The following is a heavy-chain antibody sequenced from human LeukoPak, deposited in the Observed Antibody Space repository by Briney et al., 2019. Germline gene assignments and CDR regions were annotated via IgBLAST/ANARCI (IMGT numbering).Heavy chain of an antibody. J-gene: IGHJ2*01. CDR1: GGSISSGGYS. CDR2: IYHSGST. Sequence: SQTLSLTCAVSGGSISSGGYSWSWIRQPPGKGLEWIGYIYHSGSTYYNPSLKSRVTISVDRSKNQFSLKLSSVTAADTAVYYCARWGGITMFRGVIMSGYFDLWGRGTLVTVSS. CDR3: ARWGGITMFRGVIMSGYFDL. V-gene: IGHV4-30-2*01. D-gene: IGHD3-10*01.